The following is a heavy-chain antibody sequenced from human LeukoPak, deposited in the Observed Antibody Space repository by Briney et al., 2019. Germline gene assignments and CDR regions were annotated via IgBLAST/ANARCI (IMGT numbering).Heavy chain of an antibody. Sequence: PGGSLRLSCAASGFTFSSYWMSWVRQAPGKGLEWVANIKQDGSEKYYVDSVKGRFTISRDNAKNSLYLQMNSLRAEDTAVYYCARSPTYYDTKPFDYWGQGTLVTVSS. CDR2: IKQDGSEK. V-gene: IGHV3-7*01. CDR1: GFTFSSYW. CDR3: ARSPTYYDTKPFDY. J-gene: IGHJ4*02. D-gene: IGHD3-9*01.